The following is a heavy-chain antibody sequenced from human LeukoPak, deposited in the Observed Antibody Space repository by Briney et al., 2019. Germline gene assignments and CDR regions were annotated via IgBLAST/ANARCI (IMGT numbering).Heavy chain of an antibody. CDR3: ARKGSGSDY. D-gene: IGHD6-19*01. V-gene: IGHV4-34*01. CDR2: INHSGST. J-gene: IGHJ4*02. Sequence: SETLSLTCAVYGGSFSGYYWSWIRQPPGKGLDWIGKINHSGSTNYNPSLKSRVTISVDTSKNQFSLKLSSVTAADTAVYYCARKGSGSDYWGQGTLVTVSS. CDR1: GGSFSGYY.